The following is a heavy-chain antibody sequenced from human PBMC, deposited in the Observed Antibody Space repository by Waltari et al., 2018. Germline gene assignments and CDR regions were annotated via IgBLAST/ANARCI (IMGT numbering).Heavy chain of an antibody. CDR1: GFTLSPVS. V-gene: IGHV3-7*04. Sequence: EVQLVESGGGLVQPGGSLRLSCAVSGFTLSPVSMTWVRQAPGKGLEWVANIKQDGTEKYYVDSVKGRFSISRDNGKNLLYLHMNSLRADDTAVYYCARDEMHRTTWYHFWGQGTQVTVSS. CDR3: ARDEMHRTTWYHF. D-gene: IGHD6-13*01. J-gene: IGHJ4*02. CDR2: IKQDGTEK.